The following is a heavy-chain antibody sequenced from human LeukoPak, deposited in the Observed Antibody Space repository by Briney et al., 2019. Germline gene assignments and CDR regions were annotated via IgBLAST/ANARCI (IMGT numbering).Heavy chain of an antibody. Sequence: PGGSLRLSCAASGFTVSSNYMSWVRQAPGKGLEWVSVIYSGGSTYYADSVKGRFTIPRDNSKNTLYLQMNSLRAEDTAVYYCARVLTGYYTYWGQGTLVTVSS. CDR2: IYSGGST. D-gene: IGHD3-9*01. CDR3: ARVLTGYYTY. V-gene: IGHV3-53*01. J-gene: IGHJ4*02. CDR1: GFTVSSNY.